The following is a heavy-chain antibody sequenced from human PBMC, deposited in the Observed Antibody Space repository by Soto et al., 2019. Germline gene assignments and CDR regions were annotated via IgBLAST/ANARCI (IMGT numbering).Heavy chain of an antibody. Sequence: QVQLVQSGAEVKKPGASVKVSCKASGYTFTSYAMHWVRQAPGQRLEWMGWINAGNGNTKYSQKFQGRVTITRDTSESTAYTELSSLRSEDTAVYYCASSYIAAAPYGMDVWGQGTTVTVSS. D-gene: IGHD6-13*01. V-gene: IGHV1-3*01. CDR2: INAGNGNT. CDR3: ASSYIAAAPYGMDV. CDR1: GYTFTSYA. J-gene: IGHJ6*02.